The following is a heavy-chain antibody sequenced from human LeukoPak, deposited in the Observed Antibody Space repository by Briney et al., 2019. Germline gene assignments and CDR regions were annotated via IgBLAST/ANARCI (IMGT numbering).Heavy chain of an antibody. Sequence: PGGSLRLSCVDSEFTFSRYWMSWVRQAPGKGLEWVANIKPDGSDKNYVDSVRGRFTISRDNSKNSLYLQMNSLRAEDTAVYHCARFYDSSGYFYWGQGTLVTVSS. CDR3: ARFYDSSGYFY. D-gene: IGHD3-22*01. CDR2: IKPDGSDK. CDR1: EFTFSRYW. J-gene: IGHJ4*02. V-gene: IGHV3-7*04.